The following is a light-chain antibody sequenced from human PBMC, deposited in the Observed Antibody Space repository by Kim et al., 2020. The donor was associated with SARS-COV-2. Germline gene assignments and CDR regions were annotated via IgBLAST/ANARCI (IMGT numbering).Light chain of an antibody. V-gene: IGLV4-69*01. Sequence: ASVKLTCTLRSGHSNYAIAWHQQQPEKGPRYLMKLNSDGSHYKGDGIPDRFSGSSSGAERYLTISSLQSEDEADYYCQTWGTGMGVFGGGTADRP. CDR2: LNSDGSH. J-gene: IGLJ3*02. CDR3: QTWGTGMGV. CDR1: SGHSNYA.